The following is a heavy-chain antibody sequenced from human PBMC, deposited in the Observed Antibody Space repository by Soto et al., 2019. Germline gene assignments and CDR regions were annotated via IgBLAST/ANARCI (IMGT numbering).Heavy chain of an antibody. Sequence: GGSLRLSCAASGFTFSSYAMSWVRQAPGKGLEWVSAISGSGGSTYYADSVKGRFTISRDNSKNTLYLQMNSLRVEDTAVYYCAKDSMVRGVISYYYYMDVWGKGTTVTVSS. CDR2: ISGSGGST. J-gene: IGHJ6*03. CDR1: GFTFSSYA. CDR3: AKDSMVRGVISYYYYMDV. V-gene: IGHV3-23*01. D-gene: IGHD3-10*01.